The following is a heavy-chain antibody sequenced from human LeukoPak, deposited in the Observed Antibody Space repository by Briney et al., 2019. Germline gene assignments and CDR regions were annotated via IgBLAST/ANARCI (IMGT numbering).Heavy chain of an antibody. J-gene: IGHJ4*02. Sequence: PGGSLRLSCAASGFTFSSYSMNWVRQAPGKGLEWVSSISSSSSYIYYADSVKGRFTISRDNAKNSLYLQMNSLRAEDTAVYYCARDKIFGVEIDYWGQGTLVTVSS. V-gene: IGHV3-21*01. D-gene: IGHD3-3*01. CDR2: ISSSSSYI. CDR1: GFTFSSYS. CDR3: ARDKIFGVEIDY.